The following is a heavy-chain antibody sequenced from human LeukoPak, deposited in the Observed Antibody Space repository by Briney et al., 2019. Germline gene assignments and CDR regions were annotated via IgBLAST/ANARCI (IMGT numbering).Heavy chain of an antibody. CDR1: GFTFSSYA. D-gene: IGHD2-15*01. V-gene: IGHV3-64*01. CDR2: TSSNGGST. CDR3: ARDSCSGGSCYMDP. J-gene: IGHJ5*02. Sequence: GGSLRLSCAAPGFTFSSYAMHWVRQAPGKGLEYVSATSSNGGSTYYANSVKGRFTISRDNSKNTLYLQMGSLRAEDMAVYYCARDSCSGGSCYMDPWGQGTLVTVSS.